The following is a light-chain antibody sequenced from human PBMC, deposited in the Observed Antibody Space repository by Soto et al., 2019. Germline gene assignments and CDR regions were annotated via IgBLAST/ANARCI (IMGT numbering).Light chain of an antibody. CDR2: GAP. V-gene: IGKV3-15*01. J-gene: IGKJ1*01. CDR1: QRVLSD. Sequence: EIVMTQSPATLSVSPGERATLSCRASQRVLSDLAWYQQKPGQAPRLIIYGAPTRATGIPARFTGSGSGTQLPLTISRLQAEDFAVYYCQKYNDWHPTFGQGPKVDIK. CDR3: QKYNDWHPT.